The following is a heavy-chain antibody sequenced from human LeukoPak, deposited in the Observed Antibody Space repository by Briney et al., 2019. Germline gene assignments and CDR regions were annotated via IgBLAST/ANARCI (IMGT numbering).Heavy chain of an antibody. J-gene: IGHJ5*02. Sequence: GASVKVSCKASGYTFTSYGISWVRQAPGQGLEWMGWISAYNGNTNYAQKLQGRVTMTTDTSTSTAYMELRSLRSDDTAVYYCASHHPPYYYDSSGYYNNWFDPWGQGTLVTVSS. CDR1: GYTFTSYG. CDR3: ASHHPPYYYDSSGYYNNWFDP. D-gene: IGHD3-22*01. CDR2: ISAYNGNT. V-gene: IGHV1-18*01.